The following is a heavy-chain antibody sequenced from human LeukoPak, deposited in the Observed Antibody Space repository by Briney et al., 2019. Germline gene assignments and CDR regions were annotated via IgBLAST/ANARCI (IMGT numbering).Heavy chain of an antibody. J-gene: IGHJ3*02. D-gene: IGHD3-22*01. CDR2: TYTGGNS. Sequence: GGSLRLSCAASGFTVSSIHMVWVRQAPGKGLEWVSVTYTGGNSYYADSVKGRFIISGDISKNTLYLQMNSLRAEDSALYYCARGGRGSAAVVAPRSFDIWGQGTMVTVSS. CDR1: GFTVSSIH. V-gene: IGHV3-53*01. CDR3: ARGGRGSAAVVAPRSFDI.